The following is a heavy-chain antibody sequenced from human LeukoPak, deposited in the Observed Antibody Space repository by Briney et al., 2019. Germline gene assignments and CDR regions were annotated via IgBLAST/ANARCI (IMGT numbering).Heavy chain of an antibody. CDR3: ASRPVGATLAIDGYFDY. Sequence: GASVKVSCKASGGTFSSYAISWVRQAPGQGLEWMGRIIPILGIANYAQKFQGRVTITADKSTSTAYMELSSLRSEDTAVYYCASRPVGATLAIDGYFDYWGQGTLVTVSS. V-gene: IGHV1-69*04. J-gene: IGHJ4*02. CDR2: IIPILGIA. D-gene: IGHD1-26*01. CDR1: GGTFSSYA.